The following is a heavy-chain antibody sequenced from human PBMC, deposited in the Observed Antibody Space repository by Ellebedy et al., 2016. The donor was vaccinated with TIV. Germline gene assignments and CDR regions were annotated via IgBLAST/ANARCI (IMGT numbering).Heavy chain of an antibody. D-gene: IGHD1-26*01. CDR3: AGGSYTPYGMDV. Sequence: SETLSLTCTVSGGPVSSGSHYWNWIRQPPGKGLEWIGYSYYIGTTNYNPSLKSRVTISEDMSKNQFSLRLNSVTAADTAVYYCAGGSYTPYGMDVWGRGTTVIVSS. V-gene: IGHV4-61*01. J-gene: IGHJ6*02. CDR2: SYYIGTT. CDR1: GGPVSSGSHY.